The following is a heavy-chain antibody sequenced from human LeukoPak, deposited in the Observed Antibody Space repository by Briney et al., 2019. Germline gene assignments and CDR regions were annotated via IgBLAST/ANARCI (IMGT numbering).Heavy chain of an antibody. V-gene: IGHV3-23*01. J-gene: IGHJ1*01. Sequence: PGGSLRLSCAASGFTFSSYAMSWVRQAPGKGLEWVSAISGSGGSTYYADSVKGRFTISRDNSKNTLYLQMNSLRAEDTAVYYCAKDLEPDCGGDCYAAEYFQHWGQGTLVTVSS. CDR3: AKDLEPDCGGDCYAAEYFQH. D-gene: IGHD2-21*02. CDR2: ISGSGGST. CDR1: GFTFSSYA.